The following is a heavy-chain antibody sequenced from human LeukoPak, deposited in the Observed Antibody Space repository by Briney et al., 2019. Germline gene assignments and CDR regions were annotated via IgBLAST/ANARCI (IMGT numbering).Heavy chain of an antibody. CDR1: GFTFSRYD. J-gene: IGHJ5*02. CDR3: AKDSYGSGLNWFDP. D-gene: IGHD3-10*01. CDR2: ISGSGGST. V-gene: IGHV3-23*01. Sequence: GVLRLSCAASGFTFSRYDMSWVRQAPGKGLEWVSAISGSGGSTYYADSVKGRFTISRDNSKNTVYVQMNSLRAEDTAVYYCAKDSYGSGLNWFDPWGQGTLVTVSS.